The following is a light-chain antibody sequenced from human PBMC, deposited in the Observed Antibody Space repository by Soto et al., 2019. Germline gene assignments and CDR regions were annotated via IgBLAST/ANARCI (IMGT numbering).Light chain of an antibody. CDR1: SSDIGAYNY. V-gene: IGLV2-14*01. CDR2: DVS. J-gene: IGLJ2*01. CDR3: SSYTTTLPVV. Sequence: QSALTQPASVSGSPGQSITISCTGTSSDIGAYNYVSWYQQHPGKAPKLMIYDVSDRPSGVSSRFSGSKSGNTASLTISGLQDEDAAAYYCSSYTTTLPVVFGGGTKLTVL.